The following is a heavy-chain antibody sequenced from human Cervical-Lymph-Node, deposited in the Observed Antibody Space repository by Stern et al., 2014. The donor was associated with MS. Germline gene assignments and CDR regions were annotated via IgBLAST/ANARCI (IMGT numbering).Heavy chain of an antibody. J-gene: IGHJ5*02. CDR1: GFSFTDYY. V-gene: IGHV1-2*02. CDR3: ARGTYFDP. CDR2: INPNSGGT. Sequence: VQLVESGAQVKKPGASVKVSCKASGFSFTDYYIHWVRQAPGQGLEWVGCINPNSGGTSHEKKFQGRITMTRDKSVKTAYMEMSSLKSDDTAVYYCARGTYFDPWGRGTLVTVPS.